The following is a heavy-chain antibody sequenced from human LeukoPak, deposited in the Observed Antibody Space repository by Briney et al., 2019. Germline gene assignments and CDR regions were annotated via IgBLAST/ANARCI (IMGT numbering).Heavy chain of an antibody. CDR3: ARDTGQWLAFDY. CDR2: IYYSGST. V-gene: IGHV4-61*01. D-gene: IGHD6-19*01. Sequence: SETLSLTCTVSGGSVSSGSYYWSWIRQPPGKGLEWIGYIYYSGSTNYNPSLKSRVTISVDTSKNQFSLKLSSVTAADTAVYYCARDTGQWLAFDYWGQGTLVTVSS. J-gene: IGHJ4*02. CDR1: GGSVSSGSYY.